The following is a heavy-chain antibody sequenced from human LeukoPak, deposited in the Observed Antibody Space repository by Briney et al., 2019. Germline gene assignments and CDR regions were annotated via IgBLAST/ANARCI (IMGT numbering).Heavy chain of an antibody. D-gene: IGHD5-18*01. V-gene: IGHV4-59*01. Sequence: SETLSLTCTVSGGSISSYYWSWIRQPPGKGLGWIGYIYYSGNTIYNPSLKSRVTISIDTSKNQFSLKLSSVTAADTAVYYCARRRYNYDYWGQGTLVTVSP. CDR1: GGSISSYY. J-gene: IGHJ4*02. CDR2: IYYSGNT. CDR3: ARRRYNYDY.